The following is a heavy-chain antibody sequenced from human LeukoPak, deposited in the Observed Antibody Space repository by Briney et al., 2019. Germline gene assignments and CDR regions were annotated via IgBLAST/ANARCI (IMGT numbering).Heavy chain of an antibody. Sequence: GSLRLSCAASGFTFSNYAMNWARQAPGKGLEWVSLISSNGDNAYYADSVRGRFTISRDKSKNTVSLQMNSLRGEDTAVYYCAKDFRVRGGGMDVWGQGTPVTVSS. CDR3: AKDFRVRGGGMDV. CDR1: GFTFSNYA. J-gene: IGHJ6*02. D-gene: IGHD3-3*01. CDR2: ISSNGDNA. V-gene: IGHV3-23*01.